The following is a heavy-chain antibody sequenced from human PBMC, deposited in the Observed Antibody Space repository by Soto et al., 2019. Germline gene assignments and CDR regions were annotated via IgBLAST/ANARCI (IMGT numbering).Heavy chain of an antibody. CDR3: ARRPYYDILTGSKAAYYGMDV. Sequence: GESLKISCKGSGYSFTSYWISWVRQMPGKGLEWMGRIDPSDSYTNYSPSFQGHVTISADKSISTAYLQWSSLKASDTAMYYCARRPYYDILTGSKAAYYGMDVWGQGTTVTVSS. CDR2: IDPSDSYT. D-gene: IGHD3-9*01. J-gene: IGHJ6*02. CDR1: GYSFTSYW. V-gene: IGHV5-10-1*01.